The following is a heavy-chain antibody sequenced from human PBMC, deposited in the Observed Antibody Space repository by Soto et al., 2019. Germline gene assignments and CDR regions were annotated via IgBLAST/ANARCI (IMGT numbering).Heavy chain of an antibody. V-gene: IGHV5-51*01. D-gene: IGHD2-15*01. Sequence: PXEFLKISCKGYGYSFTSYWIGWVRQIPGKGLEWMGIIYPGDSDTRYSPSFQGQVTISADKSISTAYLQWSSLKASDTAMYYCARHSRSGGSWTFDYWGQGTLVSVSS. CDR3: ARHSRSGGSWTFDY. J-gene: IGHJ4*02. CDR1: GYSFTSYW. CDR2: IYPGDSDT.